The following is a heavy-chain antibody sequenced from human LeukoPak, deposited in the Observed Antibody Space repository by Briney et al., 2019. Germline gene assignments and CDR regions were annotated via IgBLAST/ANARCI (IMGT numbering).Heavy chain of an antibody. CDR2: IKSKTDGGTT. D-gene: IGHD6-19*01. V-gene: IGHV3-15*01. CDR3: TTDGGYSSGWSFDY. CDR1: GFTFSNAW. Sequence: PGGSLRLSCAASGFTFSNAWMSWVRQAPGKGLEWVGRIKSKTDGGTTDYAAPVKGRFTISRDDSKNTLYLQMNSLKTEDTAVYYCTTDGGYSSGWSFDYWGQGTLVTVSS. J-gene: IGHJ4*02.